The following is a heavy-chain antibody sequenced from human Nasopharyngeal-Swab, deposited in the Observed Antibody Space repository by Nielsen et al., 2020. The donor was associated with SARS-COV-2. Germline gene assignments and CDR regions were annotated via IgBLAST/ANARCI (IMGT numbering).Heavy chain of an antibody. D-gene: IGHD6-13*01. CDR1: GGSISSSNW. Sequence: SETLSLTCAVSGGSISSSNWWSWVRQPPGKGLEWIGEIYHSGSTNYNPSLKSRVTISVDKSKNQFSLKLSSVTAADTAVYYCAKDFFGGISSWAHVPYYYGMDVWGQGTTVTVSS. CDR2: IYHSGST. CDR3: AKDFFGGISSWAHVPYYYGMDV. J-gene: IGHJ6*02. V-gene: IGHV4-4*02.